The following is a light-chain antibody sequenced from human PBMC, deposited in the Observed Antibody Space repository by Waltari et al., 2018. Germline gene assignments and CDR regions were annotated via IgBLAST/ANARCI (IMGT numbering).Light chain of an antibody. J-gene: IGLJ2*01. CDR3: TSYAGSTLFVI. CDR2: GVS. V-gene: IGLV2-14*03. CDR1: VDPTTF. Sequence: QSALTQPASVSGSPGQSITVSCTGVDPTTFVSWYQQQPGKAPRLIIYGVSERPSGVSHRFSGSKSGSTAYLTISGLQAEDEANYFCTSYAGSTLFVIFGGGTKLTVL.